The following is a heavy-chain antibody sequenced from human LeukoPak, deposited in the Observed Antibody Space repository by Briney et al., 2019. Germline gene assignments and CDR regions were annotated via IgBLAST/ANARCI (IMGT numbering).Heavy chain of an antibody. D-gene: IGHD2-2*02. CDR2: ISYDGSNK. V-gene: IGHV3-30*03. CDR1: GFTFSSYG. Sequence: PGRSLRLSCAASGFTFSSYGMHWVRQAPGKGLEWVAVISYDGSNKYYADSVKGRFTISRDNSKNTLYLQMNSLRAEDTAVYYCASIRFDPWGQGTLVTVSS. J-gene: IGHJ5*02. CDR3: ASIRFDP.